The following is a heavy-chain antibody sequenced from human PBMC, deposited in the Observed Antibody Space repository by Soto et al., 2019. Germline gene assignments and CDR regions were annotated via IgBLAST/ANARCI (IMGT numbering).Heavy chain of an antibody. V-gene: IGHV1-69*01. CDR2: IIPIFGTA. Sequence: QVQLVQSGAEVKKPGSSVKVFCKASGGTFSSYAISWVRQAPGQGLEWMGGIIPIFGTANYAQKFQGRVTITADESTSTAYMELSSLRSEDTAVYYCARGTITIFGRLYGMDVWGQGTTVTVSS. J-gene: IGHJ6*02. CDR1: GGTFSSYA. D-gene: IGHD3-3*01. CDR3: ARGTITIFGRLYGMDV.